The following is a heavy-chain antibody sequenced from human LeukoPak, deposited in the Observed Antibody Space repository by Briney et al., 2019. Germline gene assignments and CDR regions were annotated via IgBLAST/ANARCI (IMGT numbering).Heavy chain of an antibody. Sequence: AGGSLRLSCAASGLTFDDYGMSWVRQAPGKGLEWVSGINWNGGSTGYADSVKGRFTISRDNAKNSLYLQMNSLRAEDTALYYCARRALWFGESNIDYWGQGTLVTVSS. CDR1: GLTFDDYG. CDR2: INWNGGST. D-gene: IGHD3-10*01. CDR3: ARRALWFGESNIDY. J-gene: IGHJ4*02. V-gene: IGHV3-20*04.